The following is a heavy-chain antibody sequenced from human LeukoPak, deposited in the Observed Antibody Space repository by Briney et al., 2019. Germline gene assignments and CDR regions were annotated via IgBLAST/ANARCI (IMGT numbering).Heavy chain of an antibody. Sequence: GGSLRLSCAASGFTFSSYAMSWVRQAPGKGLEWVSAISGSGGSTYYADSVKGRFTISRDNSKNTLYLQMNSPRAEDTAVYYCAKVFDSSGYFTSFDYWGQGTLVTVSS. CDR1: GFTFSSYA. CDR3: AKVFDSSGYFTSFDY. V-gene: IGHV3-23*01. D-gene: IGHD3-22*01. J-gene: IGHJ4*02. CDR2: ISGSGGST.